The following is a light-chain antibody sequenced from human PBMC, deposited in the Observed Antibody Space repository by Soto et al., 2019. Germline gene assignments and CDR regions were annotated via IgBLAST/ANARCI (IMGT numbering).Light chain of an antibody. CDR2: KVS. J-gene: IGKJ2*01. CDR3: MQGTHWPPYT. V-gene: IGKV2-30*02. CDR1: QSLVHSDGKTY. Sequence: DVVMTQSPLSLPVTLGQPASISCRSSQSLVHSDGKTYLNWFQQRPGQSSRRLIYKVSNRDSGVPDRFGGSGSGTDFTLKISRVEAEDVGVYYCMQGTHWPPYTFGQGTKLEIK.